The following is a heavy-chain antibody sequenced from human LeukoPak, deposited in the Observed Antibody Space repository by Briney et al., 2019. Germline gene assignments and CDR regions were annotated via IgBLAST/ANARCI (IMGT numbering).Heavy chain of an antibody. CDR2: IIPIFDTP. Sequence: SVKVSCKASGGTFSSYSITWVRQAPGQGLEWMGGIIPIFDTPNYAQKSQGRVTITADESTSTAYMELSSLRSEDTAVYYCARANYDIFTGYVNYYHYYYMDVWGKGTTVTVSS. D-gene: IGHD3-9*01. CDR3: ARANYDIFTGYVNYYHYYYMDV. J-gene: IGHJ6*03. CDR1: GGTFSSYS. V-gene: IGHV1-69*13.